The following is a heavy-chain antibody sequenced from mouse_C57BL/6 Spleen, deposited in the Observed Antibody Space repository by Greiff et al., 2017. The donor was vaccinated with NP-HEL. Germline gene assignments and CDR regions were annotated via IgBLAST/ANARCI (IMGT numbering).Heavy chain of an antibody. CDR3: ARWGYDYDGWYFDV. D-gene: IGHD2-4*01. J-gene: IGHJ1*03. V-gene: IGHV1-18*01. Sequence: VQLKQSGPELVKPGASVKIPCKASGYTFTDYNMDWVKQSHGKSLEWIGDINPNNGGTSYNQKFKGKATLTVDKSSSTAYMELRSLTSEDTAVYYCARWGYDYDGWYFDVWGTGTTVTVSS. CDR1: GYTFTDYN. CDR2: INPNNGGT.